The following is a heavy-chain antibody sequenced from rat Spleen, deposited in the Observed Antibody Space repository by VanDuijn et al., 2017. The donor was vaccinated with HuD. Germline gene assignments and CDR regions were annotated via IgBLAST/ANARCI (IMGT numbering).Heavy chain of an antibody. V-gene: IGHV5S23*01. CDR3: TRDYDGSYYYWYFDF. CDR1: GFTFSDYY. CDR2: ISTGGGNT. Sequence: EVQLVESGGGLVQPGRSLKLSCAASGFTFSDYYMAWVRQAPTKGLEWVASISTGGGNTYYRDSVKGRFTISRDNAKNTLYLQMDSLRSEDTATYYCTRDYDGSYYYWYFDFWGPGTMVTVSS. J-gene: IGHJ1*01. D-gene: IGHD1-12*02.